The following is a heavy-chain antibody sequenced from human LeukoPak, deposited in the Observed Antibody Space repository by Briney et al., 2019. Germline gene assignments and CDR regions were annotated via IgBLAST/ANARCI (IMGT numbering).Heavy chain of an antibody. J-gene: IGHJ4*02. CDR3: ARGGDYGDYGGY. CDR2: IYHSGST. Sequence: PSETLSLTCTVSGGSISSGGYYWSWIRQPPGKGLEWIGYIYHSGSTYYNPSLKSRVTISVDTSKNQFSLKLSSVTAADTAVYYCARGGDYGDYGGYWGQGTLVTVSS. D-gene: IGHD4-17*01. V-gene: IGHV4-30-2*01. CDR1: GGSISSGGYY.